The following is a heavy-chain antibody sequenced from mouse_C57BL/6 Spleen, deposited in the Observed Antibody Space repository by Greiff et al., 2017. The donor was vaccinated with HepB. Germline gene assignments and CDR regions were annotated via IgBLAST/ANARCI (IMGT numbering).Heavy chain of an antibody. J-gene: IGHJ2*01. CDR3: ARKDGSSSYFDY. CDR2: ISSGSSTI. Sequence: DVMLVESGGDLVKPGGSLKLSCAASGFTFSDYGMHWVRQAPEKGLEWVAYISSGSSTIYYADTVKGRFTISRDNAKNTLFLQMTSLRSEDTAMYYCARKDGSSSYFDYWGQGTTLTVSS. CDR1: GFTFSDYG. V-gene: IGHV5-17*01. D-gene: IGHD1-1*01.